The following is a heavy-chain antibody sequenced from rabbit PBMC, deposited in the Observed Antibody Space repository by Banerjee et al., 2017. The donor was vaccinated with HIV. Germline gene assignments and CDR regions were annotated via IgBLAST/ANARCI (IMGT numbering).Heavy chain of an antibody. CDR1: GIDFSSYG. Sequence: QEQLVESGGGLVTLGGSLKLSCKASGIDFSSYGISWVRQAPGKGLESIACIDTGSGRTYYASWVNGRFTISRSTRLNTADLKMTSLTAADTATYFCARDEAGSAGWGYVNLWGPGTLVTVS. CDR2: IDTGSGRT. D-gene: IGHD4-2*01. CDR3: ARDEAGSAGWGYVNL. V-gene: IGHV1S43*01. J-gene: IGHJ4*01.